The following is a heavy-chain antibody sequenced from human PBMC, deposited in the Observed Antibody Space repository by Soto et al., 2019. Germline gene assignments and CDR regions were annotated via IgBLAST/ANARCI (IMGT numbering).Heavy chain of an antibody. CDR3: ARGDEWATIDINFDY. CDR1: GFTFSSYE. D-gene: IGHD3-9*01. V-gene: IGHV3-48*03. CDR2: ISSSGSTI. J-gene: IGHJ4*02. Sequence: PVGSLRLSCAASGFTFSSYEMNWVRQAPGKGLEWVSYISSSGSTIYYADSVKGRFTISRDNAKNSLYPQMNSLRAEDTAVYYCARGDEWATIDINFDYWGQGTLVTVSS.